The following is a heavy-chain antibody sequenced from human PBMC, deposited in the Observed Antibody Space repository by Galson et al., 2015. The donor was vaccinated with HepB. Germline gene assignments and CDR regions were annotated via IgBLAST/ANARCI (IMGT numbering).Heavy chain of an antibody. CDR2: INHSGST. CDR1: GGSFSGYY. CDR3: ASSYYGSGSYLVPGYYYYYYGMDV. J-gene: IGHJ6*02. Sequence: LSLTCAVYGGSFSGYYWSWIRQPPGKGLEWIGEINHSGSTNYNPSLKSRVTISVDTSKNQFSLKLSSVTAADTAVYYCASSYYGSGSYLVPGYYYYYYGMDVWGQGTTVTVSS. V-gene: IGHV4-34*01. D-gene: IGHD3-10*01.